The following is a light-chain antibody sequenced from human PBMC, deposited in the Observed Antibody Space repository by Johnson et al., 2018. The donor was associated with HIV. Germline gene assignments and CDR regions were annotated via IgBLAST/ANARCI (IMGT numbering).Light chain of an antibody. CDR1: GSNIGSHY. Sequence: QSVLTQPPSVSAAPGQRVTISCSGRGSNIGSHYVSWYQQLPGTAPKLLIFENDKRPSGIPDRFSGSKSGASATLGITGLQTGAEADYYCGVWDASLSPHYVFGTGTTITVL. V-gene: IGLV1-51*02. CDR3: GVWDASLSPHYV. CDR2: END. J-gene: IGLJ1*01.